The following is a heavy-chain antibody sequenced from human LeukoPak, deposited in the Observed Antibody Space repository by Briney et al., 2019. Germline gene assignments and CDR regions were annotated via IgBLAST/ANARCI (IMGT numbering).Heavy chain of an antibody. CDR1: GFTFDDYA. J-gene: IGHJ4*02. CDR3: ARGLWFGELGYDY. Sequence: GGSLRLSCAASGFTFDDYAIHWVRQAPGKGLEWVSSISWNSGSIGYADSVKGRFTISRVNAKSSLYLEMNSLRAEDTAVYYCARGLWFGELGYDYWGQGTLVTVSS. V-gene: IGHV3-9*01. D-gene: IGHD3-10*01. CDR2: ISWNSGSI.